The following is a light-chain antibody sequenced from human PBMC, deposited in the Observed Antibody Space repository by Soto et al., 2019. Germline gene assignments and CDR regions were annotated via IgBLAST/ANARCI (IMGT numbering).Light chain of an antibody. CDR3: QQSYRFPYT. Sequence: DIQMTQSPSFVSASVGDRVTITCRASLGISAWLAWYQQQPGKAPKLLIYDTSILESGVPSRFSVSGSGIDFTLTIRNLQPEDFATYYCQQSYRFPYTFGQGTKLEIK. V-gene: IGKV1-12*01. J-gene: IGKJ2*01. CDR1: LGISAW. CDR2: DTS.